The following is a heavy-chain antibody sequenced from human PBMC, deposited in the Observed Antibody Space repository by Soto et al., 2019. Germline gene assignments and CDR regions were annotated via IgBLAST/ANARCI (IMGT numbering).Heavy chain of an antibody. V-gene: IGHV1-18*01. CDR2: ISAFNGNT. CDR1: GYTFSRYG. Sequence: DAGDSSDTASGYTFSRYGISWVRQAPGQGLEWMGWISAFNGNTKESGKLQGRVTLTTDTAANTDHMELRGLRSDDTAVYYCARASATRTLWSYENCGQGTLVPVSS. D-gene: IGHD1-26*01. CDR3: ARASATRTLWSYEN. J-gene: IGHJ4*01.